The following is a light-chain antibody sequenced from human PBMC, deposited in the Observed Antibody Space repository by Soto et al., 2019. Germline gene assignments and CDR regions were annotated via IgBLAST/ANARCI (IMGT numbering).Light chain of an antibody. J-gene: IGKJ1*01. CDR2: DAS. V-gene: IGKV1-5*01. Sequence: IQMTQSPSTVSASIGDRVTITFRASQSISSWLAWYQQKPGKAPKLLIYDASSLESGVPSRFSGSGSGTEFTLTISSLQPDDFATYYCQQYNSYWTFGQGTKVDI. CDR3: QQYNSYWT. CDR1: QSISSW.